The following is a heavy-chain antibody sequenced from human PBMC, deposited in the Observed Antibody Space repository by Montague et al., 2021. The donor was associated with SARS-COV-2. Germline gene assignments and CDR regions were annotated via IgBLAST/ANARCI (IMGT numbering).Heavy chain of an antibody. Sequence: SETLSLTCAVYGGSFSGYYWSWIRQPPGKGLEWIGEINHSGSTNYNPSLKSRVTISVDTSKNQFSLKLSSVTAADTALYYCARVRAVPAAMRIFSLGRRYDGMDVWGQGTTVTVSS. J-gene: IGHJ6*02. CDR1: GGSFSGYY. CDR2: INHSGST. D-gene: IGHD2-2*01. V-gene: IGHV4-34*01. CDR3: ARVRAVPAAMRIFSLGRRYDGMDV.